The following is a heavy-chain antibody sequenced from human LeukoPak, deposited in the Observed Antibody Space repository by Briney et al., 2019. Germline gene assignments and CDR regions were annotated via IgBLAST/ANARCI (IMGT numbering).Heavy chain of an antibody. CDR3: ARDLVHAEYFQH. CDR2: ISSSSSYI. V-gene: IGHV3-21*01. D-gene: IGHD2-8*02. Sequence: GGSLRLSCAASGFTFSSYSMNWVRQAPGKGLEWVSSISSSSSYIYYADSVKGRFTISRDNAKNSLYLQMNGLRAEDTAVYYCARDLVHAEYFQHWGQGTLVTVSS. CDR1: GFTFSSYS. J-gene: IGHJ1*01.